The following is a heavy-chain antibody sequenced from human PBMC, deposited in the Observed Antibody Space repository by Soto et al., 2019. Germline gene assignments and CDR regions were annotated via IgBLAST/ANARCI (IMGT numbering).Heavy chain of an antibody. V-gene: IGHV3-9*01. D-gene: IGHD3-10*01. CDR2: ISWNSGSI. J-gene: IGHJ6*02. CDR3: AKDIGRTDYYYYGMDV. CDR1: GFTFDDYA. Sequence: EVQLVESGGGLVQPGRSLRLSCAASGFTFDDYAMHWVRQAPGKGLEWVSGISWNSGSIGYADSVKGRFTISRDNAKNCLYLQMNSLRAEDTALYYCAKDIGRTDYYYYGMDVWGQGATVTVSS.